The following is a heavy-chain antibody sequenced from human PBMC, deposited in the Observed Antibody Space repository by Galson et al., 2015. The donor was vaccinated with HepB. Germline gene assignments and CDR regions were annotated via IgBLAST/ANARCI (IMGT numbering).Heavy chain of an antibody. Sequence: SVTVSCKASGSSFTSYAMHWVRQAPGQGLEWMGWLNTGNGNTKYSQKFQGRVTITRDTSASTAYMELNSLRSEDTAVYYCAREGYEIWGQGTMVTVSS. CDR3: AREGYEI. CDR2: LNTGNGNT. J-gene: IGHJ3*02. V-gene: IGHV1-3*04. D-gene: IGHD2-15*01. CDR1: GSSFTSYA.